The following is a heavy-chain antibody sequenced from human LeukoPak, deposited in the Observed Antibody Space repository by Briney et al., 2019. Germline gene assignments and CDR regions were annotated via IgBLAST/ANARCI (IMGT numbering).Heavy chain of an antibody. CDR1: GGPFSGYY. J-gene: IGHJ3*02. D-gene: IGHD3-3*01. CDR3: ARRALFYDFWSVRGAFDI. Sequence: PSETLSLTCAVYGGPFSGYYWSWIRQPPGKGLEWIGEINHSGSTNYNPSLKSRVTISVDTSKNQFSLKLSSVTAADTAVYYCARRALFYDFWSVRGAFDIWGQGTMVTVSS. CDR2: INHSGST. V-gene: IGHV4-34*01.